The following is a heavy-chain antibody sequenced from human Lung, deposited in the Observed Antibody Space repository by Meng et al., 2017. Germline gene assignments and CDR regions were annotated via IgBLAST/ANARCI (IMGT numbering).Heavy chain of an antibody. CDR2: IFHSGST. V-gene: IGHV4-4*02. J-gene: IGHJ4*02. D-gene: IGHD1-26*01. Sequence: QVQLQESGPVLVKPSGTLSLTCAVSGGSITSSTWWSWVRQTPGKGLEWFGEIFHSGSTNYNPPLESRVTISVDKSKNQFSLKVYSVTAADTATYYCARFDISSSGRGDYWGQGILVTASS. CDR3: ARFDISSSGRGDY. CDR1: GGSITSSTW.